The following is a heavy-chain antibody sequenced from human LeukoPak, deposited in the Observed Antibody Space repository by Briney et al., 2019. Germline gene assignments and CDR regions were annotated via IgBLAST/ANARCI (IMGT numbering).Heavy chain of an antibody. V-gene: IGHV4-59*01. CDR2: IYYSGST. CDR1: GGSISSYY. Sequence: SETLSLTCTVSGGSISSYYCSWIRQPPGKGLEGSVHIYYSGSTNYNPPLKSRVTLSVYTPKQHFSLKLSSVTAAGTAVYYCARSDGYFLTLYYFDYSGQGTLVTASS. D-gene: IGHD1-1*01. CDR3: ARSDGYFLTLYYFDY. J-gene: IGHJ4*02.